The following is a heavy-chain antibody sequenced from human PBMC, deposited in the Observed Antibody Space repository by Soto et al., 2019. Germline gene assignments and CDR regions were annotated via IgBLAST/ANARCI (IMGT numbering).Heavy chain of an antibody. J-gene: IGHJ4*02. CDR1: GYTFTSYG. Sequence: ASVKVSCKASGYTFTSYGISWVREAPGQGLEWMGWISAYNGNTNYAQKLQGRVTMTTDTSTSTAYMELRSLRSDDTAGYYCARRNDYYDSSGYYLKPSFDYWGQGTLVTVSS. V-gene: IGHV1-18*04. CDR3: ARRNDYYDSSGYYLKPSFDY. D-gene: IGHD3-22*01. CDR2: ISAYNGNT.